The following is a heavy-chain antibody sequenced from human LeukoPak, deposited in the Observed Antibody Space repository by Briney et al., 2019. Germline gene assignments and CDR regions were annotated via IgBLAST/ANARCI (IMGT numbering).Heavy chain of an antibody. CDR3: AKDVEGYCSGGSCCFDY. Sequence: GGSLRLSCAASGFTFSSCAMSWVRQAPGKGLEWVSATSGSGGSTYYADSVKGRFTISRDNSKNTLYLQMNSLRAEDTAVYYCAKDVEGYCSGGSCCFDYWGQGTLVTVSS. D-gene: IGHD2-15*01. CDR1: GFTFSSCA. J-gene: IGHJ4*02. V-gene: IGHV3-23*01. CDR2: TSGSGGST.